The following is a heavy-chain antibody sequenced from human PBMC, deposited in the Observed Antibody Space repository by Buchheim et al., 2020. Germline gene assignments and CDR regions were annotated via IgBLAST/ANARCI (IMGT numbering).Heavy chain of an antibody. V-gene: IGHV1-69*01. CDR2: IIPIFGTA. D-gene: IGHD5-18*01. J-gene: IGHJ6*02. CDR3: ARGSVDTAMAPPPLYYYGMDV. CDR1: GGTFSSYA. Sequence: QVQLVQSGAEVKKPGSSVKVSCKASGGTFSSYAISWVRQAPGQGLEWMGGIIPIFGTANYAQKFQGRVTITADEFTSTAYMDLSSLRSEDTAVYYCARGSVDTAMAPPPLYYYGMDVWGQGTT.